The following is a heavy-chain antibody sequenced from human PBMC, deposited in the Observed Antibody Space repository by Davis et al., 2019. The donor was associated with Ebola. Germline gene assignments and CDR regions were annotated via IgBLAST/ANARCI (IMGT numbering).Heavy chain of an antibody. J-gene: IGHJ4*02. CDR3: ATNCSGASCYADGDY. D-gene: IGHD2-2*01. CDR1: GFSFSSYA. Sequence: PGGSLRLSCAASGFSFSSYAMSWVRQAPGKGLEWVSSLSGSAAATYYAASVKGRFTISRDNFKKTLFLDMNSLRADDTAVYYCATNCSGASCYADGDYWGQGTLVTVA. CDR2: LSGSAAAT. V-gene: IGHV3-23*01.